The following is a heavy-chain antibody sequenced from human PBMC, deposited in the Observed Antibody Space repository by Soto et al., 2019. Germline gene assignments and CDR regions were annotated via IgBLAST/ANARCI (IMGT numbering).Heavy chain of an antibody. CDR2: IIPILGIA. CDR3: ARDDSQYYDILTGYDY. CDR1: GGTFSSYT. J-gene: IGHJ4*02. V-gene: IGHV1-69*04. D-gene: IGHD3-9*01. Sequence: SVKVSCKASGGTFSSYTISWVRQAPGQGLERMGRIIPILGIANYAQKFQGRVTITADKSTSTAYMELSSLRSEDTAVYYCARDDSQYYDILTGYDYWGQGTLVTVSS.